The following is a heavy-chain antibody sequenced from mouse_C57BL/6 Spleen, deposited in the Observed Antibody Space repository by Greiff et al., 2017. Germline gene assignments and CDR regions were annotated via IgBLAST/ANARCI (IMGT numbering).Heavy chain of an antibody. CDR2: INPSNGGT. Sequence: QVQLQQPGTELVKPGASVKLSCKASGYTFTSYWMHWVKQRPGQGLEWIGNINPSNGGTNYNEKFKSKATLTVDKSSSTAYMQLSSLTSEDSAVYYCARLVYYYGSSYDYFDYWGQGTTLTVSS. D-gene: IGHD1-1*01. V-gene: IGHV1-53*01. J-gene: IGHJ2*01. CDR3: ARLVYYYGSSYDYFDY. CDR1: GYTFTSYW.